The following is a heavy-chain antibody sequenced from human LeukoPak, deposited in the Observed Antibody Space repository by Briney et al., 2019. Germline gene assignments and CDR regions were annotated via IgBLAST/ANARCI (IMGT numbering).Heavy chain of an antibody. J-gene: IGHJ4*02. Sequence: GGSLRLSCAASGFTVSSNYMSWVRQAPGKGLEWVSILYSGSSTYYADSVKGRFTISRDTSRNTLYLQMSSLRAEDTAIYYCARARTYSSGWWYYFDYWGQGTLVTVSS. V-gene: IGHV3-66*01. D-gene: IGHD6-19*01. CDR1: GFTVSSNY. CDR3: ARARTYSSGWWYYFDY. CDR2: LYSGSST.